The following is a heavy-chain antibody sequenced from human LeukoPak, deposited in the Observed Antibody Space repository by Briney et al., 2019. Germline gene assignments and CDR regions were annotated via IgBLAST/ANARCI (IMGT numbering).Heavy chain of an antibody. CDR1: GGSISSYY. J-gene: IGHJ4*02. CDR3: ARGPTRYYFDY. CDR2: IYYSGST. Sequence: SETLSPTCTVSGGSISSYYWSWIRQPPGKGLEWIGYIYYSGSTNYNPSLKSRVTISVDTSKNQFSLKLSSVIAADTAVYYCARGPTRYYFDYWGQGTLVTVSS. V-gene: IGHV4-59*01.